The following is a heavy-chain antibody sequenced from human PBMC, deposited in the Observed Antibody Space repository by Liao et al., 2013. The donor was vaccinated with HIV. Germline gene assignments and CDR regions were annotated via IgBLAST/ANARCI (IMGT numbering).Heavy chain of an antibody. J-gene: IGHJ4*02. CDR1: GGSINPYY. Sequence: QVHLQESGPGLVKPSETLSLTCTVSGGSINPYYWSWIRKSAGKGLEWIGRIYGSGSTDYNPSLKSRVAMSLDTSDNHFSLTLRSATAADTAVYYCARYVLLHCSSTTCSKYYFDYWGQGTLVTVSS. V-gene: IGHV4-4*07. CDR2: IYGSGST. CDR3: ARYVLLHCSSTTCSKYYFDY. D-gene: IGHD2-2*01.